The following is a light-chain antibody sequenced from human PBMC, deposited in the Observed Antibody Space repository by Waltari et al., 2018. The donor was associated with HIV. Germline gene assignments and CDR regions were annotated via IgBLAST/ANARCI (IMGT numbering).Light chain of an antibody. CDR1: SSDVGGYNY. J-gene: IGLJ2*01. CDR3: CSYAGNYTLV. Sequence: QSALTQPRSVSGSPGQSVTVSCTGTSSDVGGYNYVSWYQHHPGKAPKLMIYDVNKRPSGVPDHFSGSKSGNTASLTISGLQAEDESDYYCCSYAGNYTLVFGGGTKLTVL. V-gene: IGLV2-11*01. CDR2: DVN.